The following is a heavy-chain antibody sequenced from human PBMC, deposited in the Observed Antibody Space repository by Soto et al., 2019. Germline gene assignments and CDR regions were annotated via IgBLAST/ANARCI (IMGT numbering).Heavy chain of an antibody. CDR3: AKCCQGGHDRTADY. J-gene: IGHJ4*02. CDR1: GFTFRSYT. Sequence: GASLRLSCAASGFTFRSYTMTWVRQAPGKGLEWVSLIAADGGTTYTDSVKGRFSISRDNSKNTLYLQMNGLRAEDTAICYSAKCCQGGHDRTADYWGQGTLVTV. CDR2: IAADGGTT. V-gene: IGHV3-23*01. D-gene: IGHD3-16*01.